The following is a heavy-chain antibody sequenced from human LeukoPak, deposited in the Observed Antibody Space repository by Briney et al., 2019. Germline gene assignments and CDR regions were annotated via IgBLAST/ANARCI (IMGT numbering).Heavy chain of an antibody. Sequence: PGGSLRLSCAASGFIFSDHPMGWIRQAPGKGLEWLSYTRVSDNKLYYADSVKGRVTISRDKAQTSLYLQVNSLRAADTAVYYCARRILGTTGPAFDFWGQGTMVTVSS. CDR3: ARRILGTTGPAFDF. CDR1: GFIFSDHP. J-gene: IGHJ3*01. CDR2: TRVSDNKL. V-gene: IGHV3-11*01. D-gene: IGHD2-8*02.